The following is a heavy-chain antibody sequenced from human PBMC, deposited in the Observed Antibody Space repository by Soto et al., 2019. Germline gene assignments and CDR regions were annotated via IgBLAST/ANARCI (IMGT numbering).Heavy chain of an antibody. Sequence: HPGGSLRLSCAASGVTVSSNYMSWVRQAPGKGLEWVSVIYSGGSTYYADSVKGRFTISRHNSKNTLYLQMNSLRAEDTAVYYCARVSSGYDSVPDAFDIWGQGTMVTVSS. J-gene: IGHJ3*02. CDR1: GVTVSSNY. V-gene: IGHV3-53*04. CDR2: IYSGGST. CDR3: ARVSSGYDSVPDAFDI. D-gene: IGHD5-12*01.